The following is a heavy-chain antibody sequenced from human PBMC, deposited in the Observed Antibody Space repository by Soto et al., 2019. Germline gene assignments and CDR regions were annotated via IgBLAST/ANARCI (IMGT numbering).Heavy chain of an antibody. Sequence: QVQLQQWGDGLLKPSETLSLTCAVYGGSFSSYYWNWIRQSPGKGLEWIGDINRIGSANYNPSLTGRVTMSVDSSKHQFYLRLTSVTAADTAMYYCARGGVDMIRGITGKRTWLDPWGQGTLVIVS. CDR1: GGSFSSYY. V-gene: IGHV4-34*01. D-gene: IGHD3-10*01. J-gene: IGHJ5*02. CDR2: INRIGSA. CDR3: ARGGVDMIRGITGKRTWLDP.